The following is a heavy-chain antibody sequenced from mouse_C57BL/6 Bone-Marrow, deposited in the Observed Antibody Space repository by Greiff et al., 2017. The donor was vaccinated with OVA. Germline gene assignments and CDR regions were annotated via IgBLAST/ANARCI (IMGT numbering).Heavy chain of an antibody. J-gene: IGHJ3*01. CDR2: ISSGGSYT. D-gene: IGHD2-3*01. CDR3: ARLRDGYFGFAY. Sequence: EVQLVESGGDLVKPGGSLKLSCAASGFTFSSYGMSWVRQTPDQRLEWVATISSGGSYTFYPDSVKGRFTISRDNAKNTLYLQMSSLKSEDTAMYYCARLRDGYFGFAYWGKGALVTVAA. V-gene: IGHV5-6*01. CDR1: GFTFSSYG.